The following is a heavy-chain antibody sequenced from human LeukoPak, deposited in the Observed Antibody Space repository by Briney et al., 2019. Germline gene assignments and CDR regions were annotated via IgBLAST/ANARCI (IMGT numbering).Heavy chain of an antibody. CDR2: IFYSGST. Sequence: SETLSLTCTVSGGSISTSNYYWGWIRQPPGKGLEWIGNIFYSGSTYYSPSLKSRVTISLDTSKNQFSLKLSSVTAADTAVYYCARATRAARHFDYWGQGTLVTVSS. J-gene: IGHJ4*02. CDR3: ARATRAARHFDY. V-gene: IGHV4-39*07. CDR1: GGSISTSNYY. D-gene: IGHD6-6*01.